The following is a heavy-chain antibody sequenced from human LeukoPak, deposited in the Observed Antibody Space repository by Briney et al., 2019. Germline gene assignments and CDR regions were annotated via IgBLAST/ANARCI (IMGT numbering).Heavy chain of an antibody. CDR3: ATLRRWLVGATSDPSDY. V-gene: IGHV3-30*02. D-gene: IGHD1-26*01. CDR2: IRYDGSNK. CDR1: GFTFSSYG. J-gene: IGHJ4*02. Sequence: PGGSLRLSCAASGFTFSSYGMHWVRQAPGKGLEWVAFIRYDGSNKYYADSVKGRFTISRDNSKNTLYLQMNSLRAEDTAVYYCATLRRWLVGATSDPSDYWGQGTLVTVSS.